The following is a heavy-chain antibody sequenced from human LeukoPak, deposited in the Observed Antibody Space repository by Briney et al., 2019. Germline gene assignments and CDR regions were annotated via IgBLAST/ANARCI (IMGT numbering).Heavy chain of an antibody. CDR3: ARGLGPHYYDSSGGFDP. D-gene: IGHD3-22*01. Sequence: GASVKVSCKTSGHTFTYYYMHWVRQAPGQGLEWMGWINPNSGGTNYAQKFQGRVTMTRDTSISTAYMELSRLRSDDTAVYYCARGLGPHYYDSSGGFDPWGQGTLVTVSS. J-gene: IGHJ5*02. CDR2: INPNSGGT. CDR1: GHTFTYYY. V-gene: IGHV1-2*02.